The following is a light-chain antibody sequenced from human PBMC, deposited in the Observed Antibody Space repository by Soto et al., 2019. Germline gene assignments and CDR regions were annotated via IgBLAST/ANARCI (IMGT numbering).Light chain of an antibody. Sequence: EIVLTQSPATLSLSPGERATLSCRASQSVNSHLAWFQQKPGQAPRLLIYDASNRATGIPARFSGSGSETDFTLTISSLEPEDFAVYYCQQRENLITFGGGTKVEI. CDR3: QQRENLIT. J-gene: IGKJ4*01. CDR2: DAS. V-gene: IGKV3-11*01. CDR1: QSVNSH.